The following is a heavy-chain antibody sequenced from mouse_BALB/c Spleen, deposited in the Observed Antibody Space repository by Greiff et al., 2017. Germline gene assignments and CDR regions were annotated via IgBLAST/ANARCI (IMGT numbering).Heavy chain of an antibody. D-gene: IGHD1-1*01. J-gene: IGHJ3*01. CDR3: ATYYGSRGIAY. CDR2: INPSNGRT. V-gene: IGHV1S81*02. CDR1: GYTFTSYW. Sequence: LVESGAELVKPGASVKLSCKASGYTFTSYWMHWVKQRPGQGLEWIGEINPSNGRTNYNEKFKSKATLTVDKSSSTAYMQLSSLTSEDSAVYYCATYYGSRGIAYWGQGTLVTVSA.